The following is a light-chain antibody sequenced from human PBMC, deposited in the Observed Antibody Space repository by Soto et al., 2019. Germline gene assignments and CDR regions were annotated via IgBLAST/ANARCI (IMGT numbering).Light chain of an antibody. J-gene: IGLJ1*01. Sequence: ITISCTGTTSDIAGYNYVSWYQQHPGKAPKLLIYEVTSRASGVSHRFSGSKSGNTASLTISGLQAEDEAEYYCNSYTSASFYVFGTGTKVTVL. V-gene: IGLV2-14*01. CDR1: TSDIAGYNY. CDR2: EVT. CDR3: NSYTSASFYV.